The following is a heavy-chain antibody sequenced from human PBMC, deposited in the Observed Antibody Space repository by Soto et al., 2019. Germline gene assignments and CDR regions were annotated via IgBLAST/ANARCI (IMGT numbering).Heavy chain of an antibody. CDR2: INSSDFTNSANTI. D-gene: IGHD6-19*01. Sequence: QVQLVESGGTLVKPGGSLRLSCAASGFTFRDYYMSWIRQAPGKGLEWISYINSSDFTNSANTIYYADSVKGRFTISRNNTKHSLFLQMTSLRAEDTAIYYCARVSSDWDHDAFAIWGQGTLVTVSS. J-gene: IGHJ3*02. V-gene: IGHV3-11*01. CDR3: ARVSSDWDHDAFAI. CDR1: GFTFRDYY.